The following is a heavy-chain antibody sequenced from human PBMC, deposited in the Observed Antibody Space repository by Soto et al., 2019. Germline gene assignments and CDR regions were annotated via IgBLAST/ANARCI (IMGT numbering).Heavy chain of an antibody. D-gene: IGHD2-2*01. V-gene: IGHV3-23*01. J-gene: IGHJ3*02. Sequence: PGGSLRLSCAASGFTFSDYYMSWIRQAPGKGLEWVAAISGSGVSTYYADSVKGRFTISRDNSKNTLYLQMNSLRAEDTAVYYCAKGPSPYCSSTSCYDDAFDIWGQGTMVTVSS. CDR1: GFTFSDYY. CDR3: AKGPSPYCSSTSCYDDAFDI. CDR2: ISGSGVST.